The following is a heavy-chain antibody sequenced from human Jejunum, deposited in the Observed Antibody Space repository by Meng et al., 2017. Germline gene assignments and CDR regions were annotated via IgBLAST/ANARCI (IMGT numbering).Heavy chain of an antibody. D-gene: IGHD2-15*01. CDR2: IIPIFDTP. V-gene: IGHV1-69*01. CDR1: GGTFNTYA. J-gene: IGHJ4*02. CDR3: ARGAVVATTYYFDS. Sequence: QVQVVQSGAEVKKPGSAVKVSCKGSGGTFNTYAISWVRQASGQGLEWMGGIIPIFDTPNYAQKFQDRVTITADASTSTAYMELNGLISEDTALYYCARGAVVATTYYFDSWGQGTLVTVSS.